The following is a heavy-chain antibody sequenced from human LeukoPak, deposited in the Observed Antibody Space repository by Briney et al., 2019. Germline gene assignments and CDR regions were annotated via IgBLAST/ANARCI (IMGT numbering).Heavy chain of an antibody. CDR1: GVTFSSYG. V-gene: IGHV3-30*02. CDR2: IRYDGSNK. CDR3: AKVGPLAFYYMDV. Sequence: GGSLRLSCAASGVTFSSYGMHWVRQAPGKGLEWVAFIRYDGSNKYYADSVKGRFTISRDNSKNTLYLQMNSLRAEDTAVYYCAKVGPLAFYYMDVWGKGTTVTVSS. J-gene: IGHJ6*03. D-gene: IGHD3-10*01.